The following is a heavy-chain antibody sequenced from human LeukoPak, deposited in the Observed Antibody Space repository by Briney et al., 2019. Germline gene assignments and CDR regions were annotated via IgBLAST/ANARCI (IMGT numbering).Heavy chain of an antibody. J-gene: IGHJ6*03. Sequence: GGSLRLSCAASGFTFSDYNMNWVRQAPGKAMEWVSSITSTGTYIFYADSVKGRFTISRDNAKNSLYLQMDSLGPEDTAVYYCARDPYSGLYGNDYYYYMDVWGKGTTVTISS. CDR3: ARDPYSGLYGNDYYYYMDV. D-gene: IGHD1-26*01. CDR2: ITSTGTYI. CDR1: GFTFSDYN. V-gene: IGHV3-21*01.